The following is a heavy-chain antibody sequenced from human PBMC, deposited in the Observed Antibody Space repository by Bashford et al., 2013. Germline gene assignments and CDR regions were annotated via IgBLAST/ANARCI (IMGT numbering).Heavy chain of an antibody. CDR1: GYTFSDYY. CDR3: AREAGFDSGPSVSDNWFAP. V-gene: IGHV1-2*02. J-gene: IGHJ5*02. Sequence: ASVKVSCKASGYTFSDYYLHWVRQAPGQGLEWMGWINPNPNSGATKYAEMFQGRVTMTRDTSISTAYMELSSLRSDDTAVYFCAREAGFDSGPSVSDNWFAPGAREPWSPSPQ. D-gene: IGHD2-15*01. CDR2: INPNPNSGAT.